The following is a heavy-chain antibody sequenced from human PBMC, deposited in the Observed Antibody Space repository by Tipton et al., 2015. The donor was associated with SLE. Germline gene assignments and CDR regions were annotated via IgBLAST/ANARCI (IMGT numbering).Heavy chain of an antibody. Sequence: TLSLTCTVSGGSISSGGYYWSWIRQSPGKGLEWIGYISYSGSTNYNSSLKSRLTISVDTSKNQFSLQLRSVTAADTAVYYCARATYSVTVDAFDVWGQGTMVTVSS. J-gene: IGHJ3*01. CDR1: GGSISSGGYY. D-gene: IGHD4-17*01. V-gene: IGHV4-31*03. CDR3: ARATYSVTVDAFDV. CDR2: ISYSGST.